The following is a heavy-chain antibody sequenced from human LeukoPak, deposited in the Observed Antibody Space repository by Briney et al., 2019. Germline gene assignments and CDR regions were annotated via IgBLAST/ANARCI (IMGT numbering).Heavy chain of an antibody. V-gene: IGHV4-59*01. CDR2: IYYSGST. CDR1: GGSISSYY. D-gene: IGHD6-19*01. Sequence: SETLSLTCTVSGGSISSYYWSWIRQPPGKGLEWIGYIYYSGSTNYNPSLKSRVTISVDTSKNQFSLKLSSVTAADTAVYYCARDEYPSSGWCRYFQHWGQGTLVTVSS. J-gene: IGHJ1*01. CDR3: ARDEYPSSGWCRYFQH.